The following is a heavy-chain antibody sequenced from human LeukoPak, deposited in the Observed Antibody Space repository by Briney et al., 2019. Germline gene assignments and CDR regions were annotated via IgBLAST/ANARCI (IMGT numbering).Heavy chain of an antibody. Sequence: PGRSLRLSCAASGFTFSSYGMHWVRQAPGKGPEWVAVISYDGSNKYYADSVKGRFTISRDNSKNTLYLQMNSLRAEDTAVYYCAKDLVTGVDTAMVNYYYYGMDVWGQGTTVTVSS. V-gene: IGHV3-30*18. CDR2: ISYDGSNK. J-gene: IGHJ6*02. D-gene: IGHD5-18*01. CDR1: GFTFSSYG. CDR3: AKDLVTGVDTAMVNYYYYGMDV.